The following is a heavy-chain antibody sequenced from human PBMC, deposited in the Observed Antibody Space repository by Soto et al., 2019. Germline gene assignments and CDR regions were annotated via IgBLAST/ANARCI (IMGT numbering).Heavy chain of an antibody. CDR3: TREASSWGFAFDL. V-gene: IGHV3-23*01. D-gene: IGHD3-16*01. Sequence: EVQLLESGGGLVQPGGSLRLSCAASGFTFSHYAMSWVRQAPGKGLQWVSTIFGSGAPTHYADSVKGRFGISRDNSNHMLFREMNSLKDEDTAVYYCTREASSWGFAFDLWGQGTRVAVSS. J-gene: IGHJ3*01. CDR2: IFGSGAPT. CDR1: GFTFSHYA.